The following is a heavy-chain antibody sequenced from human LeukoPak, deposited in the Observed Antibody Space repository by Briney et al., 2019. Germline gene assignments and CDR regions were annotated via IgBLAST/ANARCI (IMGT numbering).Heavy chain of an antibody. Sequence: GGSLRLSCAASGFTFSSYAMSWVRQAPGKGLEWVSGISGTGGNTYYADSVKGRFTISRDNSKNTLYLQMNSLRAEDTAIYYCVRDEIRSGAFDIWGQGTMVTVSS. J-gene: IGHJ3*02. CDR1: GFTFSSYA. CDR2: ISGTGGNT. CDR3: VRDEIRSGAFDI. D-gene: IGHD3-10*01. V-gene: IGHV3-23*01.